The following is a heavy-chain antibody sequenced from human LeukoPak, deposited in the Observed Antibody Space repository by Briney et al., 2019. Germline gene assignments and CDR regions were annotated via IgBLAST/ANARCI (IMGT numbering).Heavy chain of an antibody. Sequence: XTXSGGSISSYYXSWVRQPPGKGVXWIGYVFNSGSNNYNPSLKSRVTISVDTSKNQFSLKLSSLSAADTAVYYCAREGWLERHFGSFDYWGQGTLVTVSS. CDR1: GGSISSYY. V-gene: IGHV4-59*01. CDR2: VFNSGSN. J-gene: IGHJ4*02. CDR3: AREGWLERHFGSFDY. D-gene: IGHD1-1*01.